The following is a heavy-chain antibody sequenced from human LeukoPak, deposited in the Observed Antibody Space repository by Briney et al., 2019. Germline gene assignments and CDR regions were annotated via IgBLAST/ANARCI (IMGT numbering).Heavy chain of an antibody. CDR2: IYYIGTT. V-gene: IGHV4-59*01. D-gene: IGHD3-10*01. CDR1: GVSISSFF. Sequence: SETPSLPSTVSGVSISSFFWSWIRQAPGEGLGWIGYIYYIGTTNYNPSLKSRATISVDMSKNQFSLKLTSVTAADTAVYYCAREGYGSGSSHFMDVWGTGTTVTVSS. J-gene: IGHJ6*03. CDR3: AREGYGSGSSHFMDV.